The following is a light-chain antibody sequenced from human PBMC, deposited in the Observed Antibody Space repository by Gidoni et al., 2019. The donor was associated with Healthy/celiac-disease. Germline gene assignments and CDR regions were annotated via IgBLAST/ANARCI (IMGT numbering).Light chain of an antibody. CDR2: AAS. CDR3: QQSYSTPRT. V-gene: IGKV1-39*01. J-gene: IGKJ4*01. Sequence: DIQMTQSPSSLSASVGDRVTITCRASQSISSYLNWYQQKPGKAPKLLIYAASSLQSGVPSSFSGSGSGTDFTLTISSLQPEDFATYYCQQSYSTPRTFGGXTKVEIK. CDR1: QSISSY.